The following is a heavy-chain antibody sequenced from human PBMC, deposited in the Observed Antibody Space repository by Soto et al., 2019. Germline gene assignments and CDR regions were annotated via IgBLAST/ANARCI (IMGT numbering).Heavy chain of an antibody. CDR2: IYWDDDK. J-gene: IGHJ4*02. V-gene: IGHV2-5*02. CDR3: ALGVGGGALNY. D-gene: IGHD2-15*01. Sequence: QITLKESGPTLVKPTQTLTLTCTFSGFSLSTSGVGVGWIRQPPGKALEWLALIYWDDDKRYSPSLKSRLTTTKDTPKNQVFLTMTNTDPVDTATYYWALGVGGGALNYWGQGTLVTVSS. CDR1: GFSLSTSGVG.